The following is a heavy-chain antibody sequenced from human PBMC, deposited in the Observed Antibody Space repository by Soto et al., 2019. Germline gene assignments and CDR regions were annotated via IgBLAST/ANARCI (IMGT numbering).Heavy chain of an antibody. V-gene: IGHV1-24*01. D-gene: IGHD2-15*01. CDR3: ATVHVVAGRDAYDY. CDR1: GYTLTELS. Sequence: VSVKVSCKVSGYTLTELSMHWVRQAPGKGLEWMGGFDPEDGETIYAQKFQGRVTMTEDTSTDTAYMELSSLRSEDTAVYYCATVHVVAGRDAYDYWGQGTLVTVSS. J-gene: IGHJ4*02. CDR2: FDPEDGET.